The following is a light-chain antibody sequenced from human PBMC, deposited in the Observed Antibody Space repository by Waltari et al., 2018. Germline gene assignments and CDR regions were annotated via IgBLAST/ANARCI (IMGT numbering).Light chain of an antibody. CDR2: EGS. V-gene: IGLV2-23*01. Sequence: QSALTQPASVSGSPGQSITISCTGTSSDVGSYNLVSWYQRHPGKAPKHMIYEGSKRPSGFSHLFSGPKSGNTASLTISGLQAEDEADYYCCSYAGSSTLVFGGGTKLTVL. CDR1: SSDVGSYNL. J-gene: IGLJ2*01. CDR3: CSYAGSSTLV.